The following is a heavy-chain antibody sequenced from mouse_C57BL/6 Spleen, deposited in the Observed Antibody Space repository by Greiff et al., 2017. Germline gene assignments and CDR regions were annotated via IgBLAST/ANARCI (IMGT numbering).Heavy chain of an antibody. V-gene: IGHV1-84*01. CDR3: ARLVCNYPPDAMDY. CDR2: IYPGSGNT. CDR1: GYTFTDYY. D-gene: IGHD2-1*01. Sequence: QVQLQQSGPELVKPGASVKISCKASGYTFTDYYINWVKQRPGQGLEWIGWIYPGSGNTKYNEKFKGQATLTVDTSSSKAYMQLSSLTSEDSAVYFGARLVCNYPPDAMDYWGQGTSVTVSS. J-gene: IGHJ4*01.